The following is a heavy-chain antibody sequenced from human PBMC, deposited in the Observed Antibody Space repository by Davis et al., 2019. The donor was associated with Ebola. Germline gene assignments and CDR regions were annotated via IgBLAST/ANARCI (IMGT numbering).Heavy chain of an antibody. CDR1: GFTFNTYS. V-gene: IGHV3-30*03. Sequence: GESLKISCETSGFTFNTYSMNWLRQVPGKGLEWVAVTSYDGKNQYYADSVKGRFTISRDNSKNTLYVQMSSLTAEDTAVYYCATSMVGGLDYWGQGTPVTVSS. CDR3: ATSMVGGLDY. CDR2: TSYDGKNQ. D-gene: IGHD2-8*01. J-gene: IGHJ4*02.